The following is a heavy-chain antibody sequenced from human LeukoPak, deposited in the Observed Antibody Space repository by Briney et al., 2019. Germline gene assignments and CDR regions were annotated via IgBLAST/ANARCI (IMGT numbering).Heavy chain of an antibody. CDR2: IYSDGNT. V-gene: IGHV3-66*01. Sequence: GGSLRLSCAASGFTVTSDYMSWVRQAPGKGLEWVSVIYSDGNTYYADSVKGRFTIFRDTSKNTVYLQMNCLRAEDTAVYYCTRAAWDYWGQGTLVTVSS. CDR3: TRAAWDY. J-gene: IGHJ4*02. CDR1: GFTVTSDY.